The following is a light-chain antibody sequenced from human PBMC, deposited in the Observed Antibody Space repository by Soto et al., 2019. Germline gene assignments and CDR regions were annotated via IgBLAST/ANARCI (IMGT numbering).Light chain of an antibody. J-gene: IGLJ2*01. V-gene: IGLV2-23*01. CDR3: CSYAGSSTLRVV. Sequence: QSALTQPASVSGSPGQSITISCTGTSSDIGSYNLVSWYQQHPGKAPKLIIYEGSKRPSGVSNRFSGSKSGNTASLTISGLQAEDEADYYCCSYAGSSTLRVVFGGGTKLTVL. CDR2: EGS. CDR1: SSDIGSYNL.